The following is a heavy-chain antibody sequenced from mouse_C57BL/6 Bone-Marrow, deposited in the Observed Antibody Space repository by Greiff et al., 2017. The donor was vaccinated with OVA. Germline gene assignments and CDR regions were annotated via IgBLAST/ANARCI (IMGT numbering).Heavy chain of an antibody. CDR2: IYPRSGNT. Sequence: VQLQQSGAELARPGASVKLSCKASGYTFTSYGISWVKQRTGQGLEWIGEIYPRSGNTYYNEKLKGKATLTADKSSSTAYMELRSLTSEDSAVYFCARRQYYGSSYWYFDVWGTGTTVTVSS. CDR3: ARRQYYGSSYWYFDV. D-gene: IGHD1-1*01. J-gene: IGHJ1*03. CDR1: GYTFTSYG. V-gene: IGHV1-81*01.